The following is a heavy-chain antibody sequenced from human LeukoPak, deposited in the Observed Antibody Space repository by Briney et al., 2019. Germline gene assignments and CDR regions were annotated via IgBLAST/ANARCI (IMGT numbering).Heavy chain of an antibody. CDR3: AKVAKYYYGSETYYFFEQ. V-gene: IGHV3-7*01. CDR2: IKQDGSEK. J-gene: IGHJ4*02. Sequence: AGGSLRLSCVASGFTFSSRDWMTWVRQAPGKGLEWVANIKQDGSEKNYVDSVKGRFTISRDNAKNSVDLQMNSLRVEDTAVYYCAKVAKYYYGSETYYFFEQWGQGTPVTASS. D-gene: IGHD3-10*01. CDR1: GFTFSSRDW.